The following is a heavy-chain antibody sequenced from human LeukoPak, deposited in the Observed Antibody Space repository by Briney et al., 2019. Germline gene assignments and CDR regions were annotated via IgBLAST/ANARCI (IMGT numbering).Heavy chain of an antibody. CDR3: ARGPMQDTGFDP. CDR2: IYYSGST. CDR1: GXSISSSSYY. V-gene: IGHV4-39*01. Sequence: TLSLTCTXSGXSISSSSYYWGWIRQPPGTGLEWIGSIYYSGSTYYNPSLKSRVTISVDTSKNQFSLKLSSVTAADTAVYYCARGPMQDTGFDPWGQGTLVTVSS. J-gene: IGHJ5*02. D-gene: IGHD2-8*02.